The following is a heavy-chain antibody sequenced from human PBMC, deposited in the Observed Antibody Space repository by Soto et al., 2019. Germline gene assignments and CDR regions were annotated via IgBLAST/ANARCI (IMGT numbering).Heavy chain of an antibody. CDR1: GFTFSSYA. CDR3: ERDKQWLAGCFDY. Sequence: QVQLVESGGGVVQPGRSLRLSCAASGFTFSSYAMHWVRQAPGKGLEWVAVISYDGSNTYYADSVKGRFTISRDNSNYTLYLQMNSLRAEDTAVYYCERDKQWLAGCFDYWGQGTLVTVSS. D-gene: IGHD6-19*01. V-gene: IGHV3-30-3*01. CDR2: ISYDGSNT. J-gene: IGHJ4*02.